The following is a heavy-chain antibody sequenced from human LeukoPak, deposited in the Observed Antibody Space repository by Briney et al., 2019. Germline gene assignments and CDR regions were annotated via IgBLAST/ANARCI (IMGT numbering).Heavy chain of an antibody. V-gene: IGHV3-21*01. J-gene: IGHJ4*02. Sequence: GSLRLSCAASGFTFSSYSMNWVRQAPGKGLEWVSSISSSSSYIYYADSVKGRFTISRDNSKNTLYLQMNSLRAEDTAVYYCATPPVYGDYYFDCWGQGTLVTVSS. CDR1: GFTFSSYS. CDR2: ISSSSSYI. CDR3: ATPPVYGDYYFDC. D-gene: IGHD4-17*01.